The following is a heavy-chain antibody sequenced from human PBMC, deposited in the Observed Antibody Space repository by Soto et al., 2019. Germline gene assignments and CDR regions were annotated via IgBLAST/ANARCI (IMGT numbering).Heavy chain of an antibody. V-gene: IGHV3-33*01. CDR3: ARVQVQDLENIFDY. CDR1: GITFSNYG. Sequence: PGGSLRLSCAAPGITFSNYGMHWVRQAPGKGLEWVAVVRVGGISTYYADSVKGRFTISRDNSKNTLFLQVNSLKAEDTAVYFCARVQVQDLENIFDYWGQGTLVTISS. D-gene: IGHD3-3*01. CDR2: VRVGGIST. J-gene: IGHJ4*02.